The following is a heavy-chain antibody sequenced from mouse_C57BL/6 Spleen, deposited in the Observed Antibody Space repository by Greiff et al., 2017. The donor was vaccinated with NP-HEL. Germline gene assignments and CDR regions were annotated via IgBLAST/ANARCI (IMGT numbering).Heavy chain of an antibody. Sequence: QVQLQQPGAELVRPGSSVKLSCKASGYTFTSYWMDWVKQRPGQGLEWIGNIYPSDSETHYNQKFKDKATLTVDKSSSTAYMQLSSLTSEDSAVYYCAIIYYGYGGYYFDYWGQGTTLTVSS. CDR2: IYPSDSET. D-gene: IGHD2-2*01. CDR3: AIIYYGYGGYYFDY. CDR1: GYTFTSYW. J-gene: IGHJ2*01. V-gene: IGHV1-61*01.